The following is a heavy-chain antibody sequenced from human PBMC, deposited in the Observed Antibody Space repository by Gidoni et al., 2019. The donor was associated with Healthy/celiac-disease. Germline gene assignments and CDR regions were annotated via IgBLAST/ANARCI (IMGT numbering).Heavy chain of an antibody. D-gene: IGHD6-19*01. V-gene: IGHV1-69*06. J-gene: IGHJ4*02. Sequence: QVPLVQSGAEVKKPGSSVTVSCKASGDTFSSSAISWGRQAPGQGLEWNGGSSPIFGTANYAQTFQGRVTSTADKSTSTAYVGLGSLRSEDTAVYCCARGVSSGWYRGGLLWFDYWGQGTLVTVSS. CDR1: GDTFSSSA. CDR2: SSPIFGTA. CDR3: ARGVSSGWYRGGLLWFDY.